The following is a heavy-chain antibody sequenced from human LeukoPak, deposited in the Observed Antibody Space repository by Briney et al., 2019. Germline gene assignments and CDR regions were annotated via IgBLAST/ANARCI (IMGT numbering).Heavy chain of an antibody. Sequence: GASVKVSCKASGGTFSSYAISWVRQAPGQGLEWMGRIIPILGIANYAQKFQGRVTITTDKSTSTAYVELSSLRSEDTAVYYCARGYYGSGASDDWGQGTLVTVSS. CDR3: ARGYYGSGASDD. CDR1: GGTFSSYA. V-gene: IGHV1-69*04. J-gene: IGHJ4*02. D-gene: IGHD3-10*01. CDR2: IIPILGIA.